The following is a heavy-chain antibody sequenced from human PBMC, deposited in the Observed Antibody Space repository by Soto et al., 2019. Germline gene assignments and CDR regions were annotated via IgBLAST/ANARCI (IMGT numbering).Heavy chain of an antibody. Sequence: PSETLSLTCTVSGGSISSYYWSWIRQPPGKGLEWIGYIYYSGSTNYNPSLKSRVTISVDTSKNQFSLKLSSVTAADTAVYYCARHPPYDILTGYSYYFDYWGQGTLVTVSS. CDR2: IYYSGST. CDR3: ARHPPYDILTGYSYYFDY. D-gene: IGHD3-9*01. V-gene: IGHV4-59*08. CDR1: GGSISSYY. J-gene: IGHJ4*02.